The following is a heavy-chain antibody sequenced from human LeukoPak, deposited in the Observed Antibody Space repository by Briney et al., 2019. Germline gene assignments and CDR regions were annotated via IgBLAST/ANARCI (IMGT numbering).Heavy chain of an antibody. Sequence: ASVKVSCKASGYTFTSYYMHWVRQAPGQGLEWMGIINPSGGSTSYAQKFQGRVTMTRDTSTSTVYMELSSLRSEDTAVYYCARAACSGGSCYRYYFDYWGQGTLVTVFS. V-gene: IGHV1-46*01. CDR2: INPSGGST. J-gene: IGHJ4*02. D-gene: IGHD2-15*01. CDR1: GYTFTSYY. CDR3: ARAACSGGSCYRYYFDY.